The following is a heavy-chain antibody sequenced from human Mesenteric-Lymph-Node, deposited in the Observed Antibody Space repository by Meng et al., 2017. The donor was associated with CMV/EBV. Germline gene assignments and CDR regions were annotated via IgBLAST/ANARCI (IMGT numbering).Heavy chain of an antibody. CDR3: AKTRRMNYYGMDV. V-gene: IGHV3-23*01. J-gene: IGHJ6*02. CDR2: ISGSGGST. D-gene: IGHD1-14*01. CDR1: GFTFDDYA. Sequence: GGSLRLSCAASGFTFDDYAMHWVRQAPGKGLEWVSAISGSGGSTYYADSVKGRFTISRDNSKNTLYLQMNSLRAEDTAVYYCAKTRRMNYYGMDVWGQGTTVTVSS.